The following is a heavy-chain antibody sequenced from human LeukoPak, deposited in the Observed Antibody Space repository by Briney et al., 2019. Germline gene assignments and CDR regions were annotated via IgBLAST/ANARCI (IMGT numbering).Heavy chain of an antibody. CDR1: GGSFSDYF. Sequence: SETLSLTCAVYGGSFSDYFWSWIRQPPGNGLEWIGEINHSGSTNYNPSLKSRVTISVDTSKNQFSLKLSSVTAADTAVYYCARGLYKYGHGDYSGQGTLVTVSS. CDR3: ARGLYKYGHGDY. D-gene: IGHD5-18*01. V-gene: IGHV4-34*01. CDR2: INHSGST. J-gene: IGHJ4*02.